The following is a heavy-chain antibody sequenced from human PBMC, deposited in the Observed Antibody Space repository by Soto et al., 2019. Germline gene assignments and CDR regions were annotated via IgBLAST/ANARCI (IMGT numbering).Heavy chain of an antibody. CDR3: ASGGAGSGPFTWELPDH. CDR2: ITPFSGDV. D-gene: IGHD1-26*01. J-gene: IGHJ4*02. Sequence: QMQLVQSGAEVKKTGSSVTVSCKALGNTFTYRYLHWVRQAPGQALEWTGWITPFSGDVHYAQKFQERVTITRDRSINTAYMQMSSLRPEDTAMYFCASGGAGSGPFTWELPDHWGQGTLVTVSS. CDR1: GNTFTYRY. V-gene: IGHV1-45*02.